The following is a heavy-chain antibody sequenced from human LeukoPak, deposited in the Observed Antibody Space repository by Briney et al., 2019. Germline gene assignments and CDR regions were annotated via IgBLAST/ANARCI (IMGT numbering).Heavy chain of an antibody. V-gene: IGHV3-30*02. CDR3: AKGLNWGSWYFGY. D-gene: IGHD7-27*01. CDR1: GFTFSSYG. CDR2: IRYDGSNK. J-gene: IGHJ4*02. Sequence: GGSLRLSCAASGFTFSSYGMHWARQAPGKGREWVAFIRYDGSNKYYADSVKGRFTISRDNSKNTLYLQMNSLRAEDTAVYYCAKGLNWGSWYFGYWGQGTLVTVSS.